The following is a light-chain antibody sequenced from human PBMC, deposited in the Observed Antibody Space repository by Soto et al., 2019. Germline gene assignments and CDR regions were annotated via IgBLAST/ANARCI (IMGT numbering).Light chain of an antibody. CDR2: DVN. V-gene: IGLV2-11*01. CDR1: SSDVGGYTY. Sequence: QSALTQPRSVSGSPGQSVTISCTGGSSDVGGYTYVSWYQHYPGKAPKLMIFDVNNRPSGIPDRVSGSKSDNTASLTISGLQAEDEAEYYCCSYGGNFPLYVFGTGTKLTVL. J-gene: IGLJ1*01. CDR3: CSYGGNFPLYV.